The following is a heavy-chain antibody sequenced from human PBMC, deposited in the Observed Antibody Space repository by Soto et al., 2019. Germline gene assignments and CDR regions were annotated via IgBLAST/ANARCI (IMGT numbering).Heavy chain of an antibody. CDR2: IYNSGTT. Sequence: QVQLQESGPGLVKPPETLSPTCTFSGGSITRGVYSWGWIRQHPGKGLEWIGYIYNSGTTYYNPSLKSRVTISVDTSKNQFSLKLTSVTAADTAVYYCARDPAPWGQGTLVTVSS. J-gene: IGHJ5*02. CDR3: ARDPAP. V-gene: IGHV4-31*03. CDR1: GGSITRGVYS.